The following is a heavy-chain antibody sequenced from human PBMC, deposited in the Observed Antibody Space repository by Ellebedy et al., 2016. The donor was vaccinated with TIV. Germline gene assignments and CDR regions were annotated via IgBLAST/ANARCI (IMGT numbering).Heavy chain of an antibody. Sequence: SETLSLTXSVSGGSVSSGTYYWNWIRQPPGKGLEWIAYMHFSGSTSYNPSLKSRAAISVGTSKNQFSLKLRFVTAADTAVYYCARGGAYYSDSGSHSERYFYSYGMDAWGQGTTVTVSS. CDR1: GGSVSSGTYY. D-gene: IGHD3-22*01. J-gene: IGHJ6*02. V-gene: IGHV4-61*01. CDR3: ARGGAYYSDSGSHSERYFYSYGMDA. CDR2: MHFSGST.